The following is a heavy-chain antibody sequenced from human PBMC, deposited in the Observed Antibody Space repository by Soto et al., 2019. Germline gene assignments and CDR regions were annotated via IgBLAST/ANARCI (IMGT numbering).Heavy chain of an antibody. J-gene: IGHJ5*02. V-gene: IGHV3-30*18. CDR2: ISYDGSNK. Sequence: QVQLVESGGGVVQPGRSLRLSCAASGFTFSSYGMHWVRQAPGKGLEWVAVISYDGSNKYYADSVKGRFTISRDNSKNTLYLQMNSLRAEDTAVYYCAKGLMVRGVKWFDPWGQGTLVTVSS. CDR1: GFTFSSYG. CDR3: AKGLMVRGVKWFDP. D-gene: IGHD3-10*01.